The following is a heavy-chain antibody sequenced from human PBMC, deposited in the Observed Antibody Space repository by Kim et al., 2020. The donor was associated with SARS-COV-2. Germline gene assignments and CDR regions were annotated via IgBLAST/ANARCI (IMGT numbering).Heavy chain of an antibody. CDR3: ARQVVAAGVDY. CDR2: IRSSSTYI. Sequence: GGSLRLSCAASGFTFSSYRMNWVRQAPGKGLEWVSSIRSSSTYIYYADSVKGRFTISRDNAKNSLYLQMNSLRAEDTAVYYCARQVVAAGVDYWGQGTLVTVSS. J-gene: IGHJ4*02. CDR1: GFTFSSYR. V-gene: IGHV3-21*01. D-gene: IGHD2-2*01.